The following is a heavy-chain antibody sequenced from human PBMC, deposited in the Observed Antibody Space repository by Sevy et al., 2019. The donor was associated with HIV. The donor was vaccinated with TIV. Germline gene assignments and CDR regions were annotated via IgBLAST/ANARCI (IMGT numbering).Heavy chain of an antibody. V-gene: IGHV3-7*03. CDR2: IKGDGSER. J-gene: IGHJ6*02. D-gene: IGHD2-2*01. CDR3: ARDCNSNRCVWGLDV. CDR1: GFTFSSYW. Sequence: GGSLRLSCAASGFTFSSYWMTWVRQAPGKGLEWVANIKGDGSERYYVDSVRGRFTISRDNAKNSLYLQMNSLRVEDTALYYCARDCNSNRCVWGLDVGGQGTTVTVSS.